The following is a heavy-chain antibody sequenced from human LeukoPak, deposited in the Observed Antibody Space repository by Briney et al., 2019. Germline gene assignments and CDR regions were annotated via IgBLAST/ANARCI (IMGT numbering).Heavy chain of an antibody. Sequence: GEALKISWRGSGYSFTTYWIGWVRQMPAKGLEAMGVFYPGDSDTRYTPSFQGQVTMSAGKSISTAYLQWSSLKPSDTAMYYCARRQGCSSTSCPPDYWGQGTLVTVSP. CDR2: FYPGDSDT. D-gene: IGHD2-2*01. CDR1: GYSFTTYW. J-gene: IGHJ4*02. V-gene: IGHV5-51*01. CDR3: ARRQGCSSTSCPPDY.